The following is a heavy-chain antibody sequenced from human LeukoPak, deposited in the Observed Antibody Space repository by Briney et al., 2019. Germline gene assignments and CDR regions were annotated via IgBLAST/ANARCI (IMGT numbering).Heavy chain of an antibody. CDR2: IYYSGST. CDR1: GGSISSSSYY. CDR3: AREGVATIIGCVDY. J-gene: IGHJ4*02. D-gene: IGHD5-12*01. Sequence: PSETLSLTCTVSGGSISSSSYYWGWIRQPPGKGLEWIGSIYYSGSTYYNPSLKSRVTISVDTSKNQFSLKLSSVTAADTAVYHCAREGVATIIGCVDYWGQGTLVTVSS. V-gene: IGHV4-39*07.